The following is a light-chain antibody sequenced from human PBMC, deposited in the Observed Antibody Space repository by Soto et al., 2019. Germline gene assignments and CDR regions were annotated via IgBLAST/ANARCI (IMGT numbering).Light chain of an antibody. J-gene: IGKJ5*01. V-gene: IGKV1-5*03. CDR3: QQYNKWPQT. CDR1: QSISSW. CDR2: KAS. Sequence: DIQMTQSPSTLSASVGDRVTITCRASQSISSWLAWYQQKPGKAPKLLIYKASSLESGVPSRFGGSGSGTEFTLTISSLQSEDFAVYYCQQYNKWPQTFGQGTRLEIK.